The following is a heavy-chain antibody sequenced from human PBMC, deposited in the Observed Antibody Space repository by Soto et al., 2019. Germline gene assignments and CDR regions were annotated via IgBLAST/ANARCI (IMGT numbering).Heavy chain of an antibody. Sequence: SETLSLTCAVYGGSFSGYYWSWIRQPPGKGLEWIGEINHSGSTNYNPSLKSRVTISVDTSKNQFSLQLSSVTAADTALYYCARHFHNGWSLFDYWGQGTLVTVSS. J-gene: IGHJ4*02. CDR3: ARHFHNGWSLFDY. CDR1: GGSFSGYY. V-gene: IGHV4-34*01. CDR2: INHSGST. D-gene: IGHD6-19*01.